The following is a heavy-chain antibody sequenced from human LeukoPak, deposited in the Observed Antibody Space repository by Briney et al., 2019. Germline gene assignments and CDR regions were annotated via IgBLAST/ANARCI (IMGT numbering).Heavy chain of an antibody. CDR3: AKGITYDSSGPFDY. CDR1: GFTFSSYG. V-gene: IGHV3-30*02. J-gene: IGHJ4*02. CDR2: IRYDGSNK. D-gene: IGHD3-22*01. Sequence: QPGGSLRLSCAASGFTFSSYGMHWVRQAPGKGLEWVAFIRYDGSNKYYADSVKGRFSISRDNSKNTLYLQMNSLRAEDTAVYYCAKGITYDSSGPFDYWGQGTLVTVSS.